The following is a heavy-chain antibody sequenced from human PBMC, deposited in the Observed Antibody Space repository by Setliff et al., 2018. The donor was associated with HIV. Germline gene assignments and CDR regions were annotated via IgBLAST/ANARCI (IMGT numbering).Heavy chain of an antibody. CDR2: FYQSGDM. CDR3: ARGGRSWFQNFHGAFDI. Sequence: SETLSLTCAVSGYSISSDYFWGWIRQPPGKRLEWIGSFYQSGDMYYNPSLKSRVTISVDTSKNQFSLRLTSVTAADTAVYYCARGGRSWFQNFHGAFDIWGQGTMVTVSS. J-gene: IGHJ3*02. CDR1: GYSISSDYF. D-gene: IGHD3-16*01. V-gene: IGHV4-38-2*01.